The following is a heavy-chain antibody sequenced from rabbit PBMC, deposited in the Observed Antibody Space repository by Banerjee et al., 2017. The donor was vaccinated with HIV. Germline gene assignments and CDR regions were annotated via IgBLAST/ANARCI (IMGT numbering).Heavy chain of an antibody. CDR1: GFSFSNKYV. J-gene: IGHJ4*01. Sequence: QSLEESGGDLVKPEGSLTLTCTASGFSFSNKYVMCWVRQAPGKGLEWIACINTSSGSTVYATWAQGRFTISRSSWTSVTLQMTRLTAADSASYFCARDLAGVIGWYFTLWGPGTLVTVS. D-gene: IGHD4-1*01. CDR3: ARDLAGVIGWYFTL. CDR2: INTSSGST. V-gene: IGHV1S40*01.